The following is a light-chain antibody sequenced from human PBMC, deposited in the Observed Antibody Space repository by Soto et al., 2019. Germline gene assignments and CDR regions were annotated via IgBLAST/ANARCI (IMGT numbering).Light chain of an antibody. V-gene: IGLV4-69*01. CDR2: LNSDGSH. Sequence: QPVLTQSPSASASLGASVKVTCTLSSGHSNYAIAWHQQQPEKGPRYLMKLNSDGSHTKGDGIPDRLSGASSGAERSLTITRLQSDEEADYYCQTWGTGIGVFGGGTKLTVL. CDR3: QTWGTGIGV. CDR1: SGHSNYA. J-gene: IGLJ2*01.